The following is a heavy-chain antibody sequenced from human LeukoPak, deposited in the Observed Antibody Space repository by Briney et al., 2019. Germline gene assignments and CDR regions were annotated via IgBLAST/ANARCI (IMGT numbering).Heavy chain of an antibody. CDR2: IYNTGTT. CDR1: GFTVSNKY. Sequence: PGGSLRLSCAASGFTVSNKYMTWVRQAPGKGLEWVSFIYNTGTTYYADSVKGRFTISRHNSKNTLYLRMDSLRTEDTAVYYCAGSGAADGAFDIWGQGTMVTVSS. V-gene: IGHV3-53*04. J-gene: IGHJ3*02. CDR3: AGSGAADGAFDI. D-gene: IGHD6-25*01.